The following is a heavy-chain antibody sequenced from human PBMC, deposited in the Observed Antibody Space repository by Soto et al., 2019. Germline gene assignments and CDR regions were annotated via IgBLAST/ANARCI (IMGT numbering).Heavy chain of an antibody. Sequence: GAEVQKPGESLKISCKGSGYSFTSYWIGWVRQMPGKGLEWMGIIYPGDSDTRYSPSFQGQVTISADKSISTAYLQWSSLKASDTAMYYCARILIAAAGEYYFDYWGQGTLVTVSS. D-gene: IGHD6-13*01. CDR2: IYPGDSDT. CDR1: GYSFTSYW. CDR3: ARILIAAAGEYYFDY. V-gene: IGHV5-51*01. J-gene: IGHJ4*02.